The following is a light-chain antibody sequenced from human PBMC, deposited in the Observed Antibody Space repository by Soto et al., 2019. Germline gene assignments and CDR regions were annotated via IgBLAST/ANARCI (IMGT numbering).Light chain of an antibody. V-gene: IGKV3-11*01. Sequence: EIVSTQSPATLSLSQGERATLSCRASQSVSSYLAWYQKKPGQAPRILIYDASNRATGIPARFSGIGSGTDFNLTLSRLETEDCAVYDGQQRSNWPWTGCPGTKGEIK. CDR1: QSVSSY. CDR3: QQRSNWPWT. J-gene: IGKJ1*01. CDR2: DAS.